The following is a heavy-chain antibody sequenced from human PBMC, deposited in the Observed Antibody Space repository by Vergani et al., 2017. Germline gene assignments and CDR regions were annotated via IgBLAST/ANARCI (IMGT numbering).Heavy chain of an antibody. D-gene: IGHD4-17*01. V-gene: IGHV3-74*01. J-gene: IGHJ4*02. Sequence: EVQLVESGGGLVQPGGSLRLSCAASGFTFSRYWMHWVRQARGEGLVWVSRFNSAGSSTSYADSVKGRFTISRDNAKNTLYLKMNSRRAEDTAVYYCARFASTGAFDYWGQGTLVTVSS. CDR3: ARFASTGAFDY. CDR1: GFTFSRYW. CDR2: FNSAGSST.